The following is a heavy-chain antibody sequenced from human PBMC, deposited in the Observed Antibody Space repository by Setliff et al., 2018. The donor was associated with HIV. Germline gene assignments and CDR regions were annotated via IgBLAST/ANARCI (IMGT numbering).Heavy chain of an antibody. CDR3: AKAIPGPAITSGRIKTWFDP. D-gene: IGHD6-19*01. CDR1: GYTFTSDY. J-gene: IGHJ5*02. Sequence: ASVKVSCQASGYTFTSDYSHWVRQAPGQGLEWMGIITPAGNPTSYAQKFQGRLSMTRDTSPNTGYMELSSLRSEDTAVYSCAKAIPGPAITSGRIKTWFDPWGEGTLVTVSS. V-gene: IGHV1-46*03. CDR2: ITPAGNPT.